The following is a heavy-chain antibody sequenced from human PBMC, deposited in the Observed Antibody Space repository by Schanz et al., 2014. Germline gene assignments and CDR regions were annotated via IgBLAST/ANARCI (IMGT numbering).Heavy chain of an antibody. CDR2: IYNGGGGRT. Sequence: EVQLVESGGGLIQPGGSLRLSCAASGYTVSSNYMSWVRQAPGKGLEWVSVIYNGGGGRTYYADSVKGRFTISSDNSKNTVFLQMNSLRADDTPVYYCARAPPLVRGIAGWFGPWGQGSLVTVSS. CDR3: ARAPPLVRGIAGWFGP. D-gene: IGHD3-10*01. J-gene: IGHJ5*02. CDR1: GYTVSSNY. V-gene: IGHV3-53*01.